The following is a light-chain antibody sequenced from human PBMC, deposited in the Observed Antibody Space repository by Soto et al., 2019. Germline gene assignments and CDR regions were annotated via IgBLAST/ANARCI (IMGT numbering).Light chain of an antibody. CDR2: HAS. J-gene: IGKJ4*01. V-gene: IGKV1-5*03. CDR1: QRINSW. Sequence: DIQMTQSPSTLAASLGDRVNITCRASQRINSWLAWYQQKPGKAPKLLIYHASRLSSGVPSRFSGSASGTDFTLTISGLQTDDFATYYCQQYNNYPLSFGVGTKVDI. CDR3: QQYNNYPLS.